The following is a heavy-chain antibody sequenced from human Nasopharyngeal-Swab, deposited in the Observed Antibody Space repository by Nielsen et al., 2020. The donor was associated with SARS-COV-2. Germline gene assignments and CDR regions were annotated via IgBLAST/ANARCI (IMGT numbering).Heavy chain of an antibody. V-gene: IGHV1-18*01. J-gene: IGHJ2*01. CDR3: ARGAASWYFDL. D-gene: IGHD6-25*01. Sequence: ASVKVSCKASGYTFTSYGISWVRQAPGQGLEWMGWISAYNGNTNYAQKLQGRVTMTTDTSTSTAYMDLSTLKSDDTAVYYCARGAASWYFDLWGRGTLVTVSS. CDR2: ISAYNGNT. CDR1: GYTFTSYG.